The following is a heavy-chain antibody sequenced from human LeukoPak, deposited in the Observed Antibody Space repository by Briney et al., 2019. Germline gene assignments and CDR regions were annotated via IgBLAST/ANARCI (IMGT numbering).Heavy chain of an antibody. CDR2: IYSGGST. CDR1: GFTFSSYW. Sequence: GGSLRLSCAASGFTFSSYWMSWVRQAPGKGLEWVSVIYSGGSTYYADSVKGRFTISRDNSKNTLYLQMNSLRAEDTAVYYCARGERFDYWGQGTLVTVSS. J-gene: IGHJ4*02. V-gene: IGHV3-53*01. CDR3: ARGERFDY. D-gene: IGHD1-1*01.